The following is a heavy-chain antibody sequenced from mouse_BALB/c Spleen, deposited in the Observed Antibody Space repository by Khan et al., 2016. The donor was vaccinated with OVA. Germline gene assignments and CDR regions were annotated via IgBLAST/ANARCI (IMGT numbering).Heavy chain of an antibody. Sequence: VQLKESGPGLVKPSQSLSLTCTVTGYSITSDYAWIWIRQFPGNKLEWMGFISYSGNTNYNPSLKSRISITRDTSKNQFFLQLNSVTTEDTATYYCARVYGGDFDYWGQGTTLTVSS. J-gene: IGHJ2*01. CDR1: GYSITSDYA. CDR2: ISYSGNT. CDR3: ARVYGGDFDY. D-gene: IGHD1-1*01. V-gene: IGHV3-2*02.